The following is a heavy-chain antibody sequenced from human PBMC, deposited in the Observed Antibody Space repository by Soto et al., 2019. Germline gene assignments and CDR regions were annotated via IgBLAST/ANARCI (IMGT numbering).Heavy chain of an antibody. J-gene: IGHJ4*02. CDR2: ITSDTKTI. Sequence: GGSLRLSCAASVFTFSSYSMNWVRQAPGKGLEWFSYITSDTKTIKYADSVKGRFTISRDNAKNSVYLQMNSLRDEDTAVYYCARSVEGHFDYWGQGTVVTVSS. CDR3: ARSVEGHFDY. D-gene: IGHD6-19*01. CDR1: VFTFSSYS. V-gene: IGHV3-48*02.